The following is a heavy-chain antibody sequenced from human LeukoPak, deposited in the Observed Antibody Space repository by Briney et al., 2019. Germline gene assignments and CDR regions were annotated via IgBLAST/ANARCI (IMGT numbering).Heavy chain of an antibody. CDR1: GYTFTSYY. CDR3: ATQLADYGGFDY. V-gene: IGHV1-46*01. Sequence: GASVKVSCKASGYTFTSYYMHWVRQAPGQGLEWMGIINPSGGSTSYAQKFQGRVTMTGDTSTSTVYMELSSLRSEDTAVYHCATQLADYGGFDYWGQGTLVTVSS. D-gene: IGHD4-17*01. CDR2: INPSGGST. J-gene: IGHJ4*02.